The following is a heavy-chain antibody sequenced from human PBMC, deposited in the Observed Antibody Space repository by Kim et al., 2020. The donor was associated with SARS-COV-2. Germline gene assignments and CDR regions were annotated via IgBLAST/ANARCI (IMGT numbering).Heavy chain of an antibody. CDR2: IWYDGSNK. V-gene: IGHV3-33*01. J-gene: IGHJ4*02. Sequence: GGSLRLSCAASGFTFSSYGMHWVRQAPGKGLEWVAVIWYDGSNKYYADSVKGRFTISRDNSKNTLYLQMNSLRAEDTAVYYCARDEAYGSGSIDYWGQGTLVTVSS. CDR3: ARDEAYGSGSIDY. D-gene: IGHD3-10*01. CDR1: GFTFSSYG.